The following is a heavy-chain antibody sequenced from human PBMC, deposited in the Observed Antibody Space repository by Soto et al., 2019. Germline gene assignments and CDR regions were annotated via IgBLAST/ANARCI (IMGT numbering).Heavy chain of an antibody. V-gene: IGHV1-18*01. CDR1: GYTFTSYG. J-gene: IGHJ4*02. CDR2: ISAYNGNT. Sequence: QVQRVQSGAEVKKPGASVKVSCKASGYTFTSYGISWVRQAPGQGLEWMGWISAYNGNTNYAQKLQGRVTMTTETSTRTDYMELKSLRSDDTGVYYCARDWETTVTTQPDYWGQGTLVTVSS. D-gene: IGHD4-17*01. CDR3: ARDWETTVTTQPDY.